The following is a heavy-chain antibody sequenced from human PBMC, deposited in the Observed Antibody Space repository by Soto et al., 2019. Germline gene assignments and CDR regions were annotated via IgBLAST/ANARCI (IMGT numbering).Heavy chain of an antibody. CDR3: ATYYVWGSYRSDY. J-gene: IGHJ4*02. CDR2: INHSGST. Sequence: SETLSLTCAVYGGSFSGYYWSWIRQPPGKGLEWIGEINHSGSTNYNPSLKSRVTISVDTSKNQFSLKLSSVTAADTAVYYCATYYVWGSYRSDYWGQGTLVTVSS. V-gene: IGHV4-34*01. CDR1: GGSFSGYY. D-gene: IGHD3-16*02.